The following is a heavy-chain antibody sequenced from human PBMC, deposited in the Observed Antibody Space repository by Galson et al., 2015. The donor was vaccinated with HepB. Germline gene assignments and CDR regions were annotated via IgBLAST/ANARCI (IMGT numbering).Heavy chain of an antibody. Sequence: SETLSLTCTVSGGSISSSSYYWGWIRQPPGKGLEWIGSIYYSGSTYYNPSLKSRVTISVDTSKNQFSLKLSSVTAADTAVYYCARLRVVGATRPIRRLADYWGQGTLVTVSS. V-gene: IGHV4-39*01. J-gene: IGHJ4*02. D-gene: IGHD1-26*01. CDR2: IYYSGST. CDR1: GGSISSSSYY. CDR3: ARLRVVGATRPIRRLADY.